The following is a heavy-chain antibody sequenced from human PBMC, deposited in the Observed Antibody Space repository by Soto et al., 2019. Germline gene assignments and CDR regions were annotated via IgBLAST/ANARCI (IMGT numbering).Heavy chain of an antibody. CDR2: INHSGST. CDR1: GGSFSGYY. CDR3: ERARNKNWFDP. J-gene: IGHJ5*02. Sequence: QVQLQQWGAGLLKPSETLSLTCAVYGGSFSGYYWSWIRQPPGKGLEWIGEINHSGSTNYNPSLKSRVTISVDTSKNQFSLKLSSVTAADTAVYYCERARNKNWFDPWGQGTLVTVSS. V-gene: IGHV4-34*01.